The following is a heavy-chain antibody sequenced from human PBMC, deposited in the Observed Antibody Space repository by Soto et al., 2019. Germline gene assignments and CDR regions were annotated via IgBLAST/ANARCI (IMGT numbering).Heavy chain of an antibody. CDR3: ARDRYCSSTSCYSSWFDP. D-gene: IGHD2-2*02. CDR2: ISAYNGNT. J-gene: IGHJ5*02. CDR1: GYTFTSYG. Sequence: ASVKVSCKASGYTFTSYGTSWVRQAPGQGLEWMGWISAYNGNTNYAQKLQGRVTMTTDTSTSTAYMELRSLRSDDTAVYYCARDRYCSSTSCYSSWFDPWGQGTLVTVSS. V-gene: IGHV1-18*01.